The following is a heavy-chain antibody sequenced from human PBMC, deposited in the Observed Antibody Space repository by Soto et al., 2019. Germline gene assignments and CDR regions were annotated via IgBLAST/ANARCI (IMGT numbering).Heavy chain of an antibody. J-gene: IGHJ4*02. D-gene: IGHD3-22*01. CDR2: ISAYNGNT. CDR1: GYTFTSYG. CDR3: ARDKREYYYDSRGGDY. Sequence: QVQLVQSGAEVKKPGASVKVSCKASGYTFTSYGISWVRQAPGQGLEWVGWISAYNGNTNYAQKLQGRVTMTTDTSTSTAYMELRSLRSDDTAVYYCARDKREYYYDSRGGDYWGQGTLVTVSS. V-gene: IGHV1-18*01.